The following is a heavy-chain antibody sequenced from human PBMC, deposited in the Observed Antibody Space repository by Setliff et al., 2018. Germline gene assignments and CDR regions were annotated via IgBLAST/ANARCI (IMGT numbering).Heavy chain of an antibody. V-gene: IGHV3-11*01. D-gene: IGHD2-2*03. CDR1: GFTFSDYY. J-gene: IGHJ5*02. Sequence: GGSLRLSCAASGFTFSDYYMSWIRQAPGKGLEWVSYITSSGTTTFYTDSVKGRFAISRDNARNSLYLQMNSLRVEDTAVYYCARNGYPGASWGQGTLVTV. CDR2: ITSSGTTT. CDR3: ARNGYPGAS.